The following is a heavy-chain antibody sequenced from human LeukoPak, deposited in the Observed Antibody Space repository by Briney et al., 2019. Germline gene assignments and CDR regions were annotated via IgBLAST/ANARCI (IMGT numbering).Heavy chain of an antibody. J-gene: IGHJ4*02. D-gene: IGHD5-24*01. CDR2: IYYSGST. CDR3: ARDRDGYNNPGY. V-gene: IGHV4-59*01. Sequence: PSETLSLTCTVSGGSISSYYWSWIRQPPGKGLEWIGYIYYSGSTNYNPSLKSRVTISVDTSKNQFSLKLSSVTAADTAVYYCARDRDGYNNPGYWGQGTLVTVSS. CDR1: GGSISSYY.